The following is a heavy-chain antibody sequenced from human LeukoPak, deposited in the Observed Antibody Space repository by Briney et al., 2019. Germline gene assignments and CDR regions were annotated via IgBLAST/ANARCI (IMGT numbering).Heavy chain of an antibody. J-gene: IGHJ5*02. D-gene: IGHD3-3*01. CDR3: ARDFWSGYYSGLSYNWFDP. Sequence: SVKVSCKASGYTFIGYNMHWVRQAPGQGLEWMGWINPNSGGTNYAQKFQGRVTMTRDTSISTAYMELSRLRSDDTAVYYCARDFWSGYYSGLSYNWFDPWGQGTLVTVSS. V-gene: IGHV1-2*02. CDR1: GYTFIGYN. CDR2: INPNSGGT.